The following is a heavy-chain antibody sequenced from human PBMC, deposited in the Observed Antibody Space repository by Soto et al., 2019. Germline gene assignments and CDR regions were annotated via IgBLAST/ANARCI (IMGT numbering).Heavy chain of an antibody. CDR1: GVSISSDGYS. J-gene: IGHJ6*02. V-gene: IGHV4-30-2*01. CDR2: IYQSGST. CDR3: ARAYYDFWTSYHSGMDF. Sequence: QLQLQESGSGLVKPSQTLSLTCAVSGVSISSDGYSWSWIRQPPGKGLEWIGFIYQSGSTYYNPSLKSRGTMSVDRSKNQFSLKLTSVTAADTAVYYCARAYYDFWTSYHSGMDFWGQGTTVTVSS. D-gene: IGHD3-3*01.